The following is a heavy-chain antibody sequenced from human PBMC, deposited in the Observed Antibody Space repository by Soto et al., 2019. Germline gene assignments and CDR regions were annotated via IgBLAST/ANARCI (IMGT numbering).Heavy chain of an antibody. CDR1: GFTFSSYS. D-gene: IGHD6-6*01. V-gene: IGHV3-21*01. CDR3: ARFSSSDYDAFDI. Sequence: PGGSLRLSCAASGFTFSSYSMNWVRQAPGRGLEWVSSISSSSSYMYYADSVKGRFTISRDNAKNSLYLQMNSLRAEDTAVYYCARFSSSDYDAFDIWGQGTMVTVSS. CDR2: ISSSSSYM. J-gene: IGHJ3*02.